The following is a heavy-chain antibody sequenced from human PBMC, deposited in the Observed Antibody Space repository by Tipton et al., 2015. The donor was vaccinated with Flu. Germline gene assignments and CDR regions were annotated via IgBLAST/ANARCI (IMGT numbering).Heavy chain of an antibody. J-gene: IGHJ4*02. CDR1: GYSIRSAYY. Sequence: TLSLTCSVSGYSIRSAYYWGWVRRPPGKGLEWIGTIYHSGTTYYNPSLKSRLTISVDTSTNQFSLRLSSVTAADTAVYYCARHTGDSVRGVIDYWGQGTLVTVSS. CDR2: IYHSGTT. CDR3: ARHTGDSVRGVIDY. D-gene: IGHD3-10*02. V-gene: IGHV4-38-2*01.